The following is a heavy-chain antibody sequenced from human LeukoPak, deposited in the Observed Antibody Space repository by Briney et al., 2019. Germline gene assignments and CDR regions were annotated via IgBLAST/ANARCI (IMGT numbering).Heavy chain of an antibody. D-gene: IGHD6-6*01. CDR3: AREEYSSS. CDR1: GFTFSSYS. Sequence: GGSLRLSCAASGFTFSSYSMNWLRQAPGKGLEWVSYTSSRSSTIYYADSVKGRFTISRDNAKNSLYLQMNSLRDEDTAVYSCAREEYSSSWGPRTMVTVSS. J-gene: IGHJ3*01. CDR2: TSSRSSTI. V-gene: IGHV3-48*02.